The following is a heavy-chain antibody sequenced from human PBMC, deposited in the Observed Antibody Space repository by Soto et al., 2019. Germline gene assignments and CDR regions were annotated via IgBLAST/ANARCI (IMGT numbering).Heavy chain of an antibody. J-gene: IGHJ4*02. D-gene: IGHD4-17*01. CDR1: GFTFSSYA. Sequence: QVQLVESGGGVVQPGRSLRLSCAASGFTFSSYAMHWVRQAPGKGLEWVAVISYDGSNKYYADSVKGRFTISRDNSKNTLYLQMNSLRAEDTAVYYCARVGRLHYFDYWGQGTLVTVPS. V-gene: IGHV3-30-3*01. CDR3: ARVGRLHYFDY. CDR2: ISYDGSNK.